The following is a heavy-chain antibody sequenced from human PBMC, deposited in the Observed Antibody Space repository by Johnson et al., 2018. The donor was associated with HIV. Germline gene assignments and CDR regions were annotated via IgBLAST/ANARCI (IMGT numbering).Heavy chain of an antibody. V-gene: IGHV3-NL1*01. CDR3: ARVGLGSFGAWDDAVDI. J-gene: IGHJ3*02. CDR1: GFTFSTYG. D-gene: IGHD3-10*01. Sequence: QVQLVESGGGVVQPGRSLRLSCAASGFTFSTYGMHWVRQAPGKGLEWVSVIYSGGNTYYADSVKGRFTISRDNSKNTLYLHMNSLRAEDTAVCYCARVGLGSFGAWDDAVDIWGQGTMVTVSS. CDR2: IYSGGNT.